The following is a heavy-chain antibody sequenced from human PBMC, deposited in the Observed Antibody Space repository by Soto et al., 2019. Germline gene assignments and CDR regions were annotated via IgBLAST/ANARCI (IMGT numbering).Heavy chain of an antibody. Sequence: SETLSLTCTVSGGSVSSNYWSWIRQSAGKGLXWXGXXXTXGXTXYXXXXRGRVTISVDTSKNQFSLKMTSVTAADTAVYYCARERAVPSWIDPWGQGILVTVSS. V-gene: IGHV4-4*07. CDR3: ARERAVPSWIDP. CDR2: XXTXGXT. D-gene: IGHD6-19*01. CDR1: GGSVSSNY. J-gene: IGHJ5*02.